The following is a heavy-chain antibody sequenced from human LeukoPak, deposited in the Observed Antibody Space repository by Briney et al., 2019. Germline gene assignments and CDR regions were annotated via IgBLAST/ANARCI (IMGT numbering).Heavy chain of an antibody. V-gene: IGHV3-30*04. Sequence: GGSLRLSCAASGFIFSNYAMHWVRQAPGKGLEWVAVISYDGSNKYYADSVKGRFTISRDNAKNTLYLQMNSLRAGDTAVYYCASTPNGVAAIYFDYWGQGTLVTGSS. CDR1: GFIFSNYA. CDR3: ASTPNGVAAIYFDY. D-gene: IGHD2-15*01. CDR2: ISYDGSNK. J-gene: IGHJ4*02.